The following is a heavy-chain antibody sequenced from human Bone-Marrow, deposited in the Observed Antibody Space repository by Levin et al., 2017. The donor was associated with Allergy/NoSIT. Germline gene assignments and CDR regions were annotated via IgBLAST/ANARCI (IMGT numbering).Heavy chain of an antibody. J-gene: IGHJ3*02. CDR2: INSDGSST. CDR3: ARRDSSGYYALDI. Sequence: GGSLRLSCAASGFTFSSTWMHWVRQAPGKGLVWVSHINSDGSSTNYADSVKGRFTISRDNAKNTLYLQMNSLRAEDTAVYYCARRDSSGYYALDIWGQGTMVTVSS. V-gene: IGHV3-74*01. CDR1: GFTFSSTW. D-gene: IGHD3-22*01.